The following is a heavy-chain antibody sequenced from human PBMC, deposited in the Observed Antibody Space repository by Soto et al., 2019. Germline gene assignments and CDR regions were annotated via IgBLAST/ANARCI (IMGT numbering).Heavy chain of an antibody. CDR3: ARVGYYGSGSYWVYFDS. CDR2: IYYSGST. V-gene: IGHV4-30-4*01. D-gene: IGHD3-10*01. CDR1: GGSISSGDYY. J-gene: IGHJ4*02. Sequence: SETLSLTCTVSGGSISSGDYYWSWIRQPPGKGLEWIGYIYYSGSTYYNPSLKSRVTISVDTSKNQFSLKLSSVTAADTAVYYCARVGYYGSGSYWVYFDSWGQGTLVTVSS.